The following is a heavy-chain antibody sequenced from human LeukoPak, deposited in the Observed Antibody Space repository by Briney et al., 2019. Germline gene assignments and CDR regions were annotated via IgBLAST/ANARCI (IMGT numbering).Heavy chain of an antibody. CDR2: IIPILGIA. Sequence: GSSVTVSCKASGGTFSSYTISWVRQAPGQGLEWMGRIIPILGIANYAQKFQGRVTITADKSTSTAYMELSSLRSEDTAVYYCARDHEMGGMDFWGQGTTVTVSS. CDR1: GGTFSSYT. CDR3: ARDHEMGGMDF. V-gene: IGHV1-69*04. D-gene: IGHD5-24*01. J-gene: IGHJ6*02.